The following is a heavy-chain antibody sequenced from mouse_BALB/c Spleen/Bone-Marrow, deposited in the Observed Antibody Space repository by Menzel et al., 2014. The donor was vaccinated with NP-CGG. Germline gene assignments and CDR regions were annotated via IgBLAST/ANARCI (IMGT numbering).Heavy chain of an antibody. Sequence: EVQLVESGGGLVKPGGSLKLSCAVSGFTFSSYAMSWVRQTPEKKLEWVASISSGGSTYYPDSVRGRFTISRDKDRKILYLQMSSLRSKDTAMYYCARGGGLRPVDYWGQGTTLTVSS. CDR2: ISSGGST. J-gene: IGHJ2*01. V-gene: IGHV5-6-5*01. CDR1: GFTFSSYA. D-gene: IGHD2-4*01. CDR3: ARGGGLRPVDY.